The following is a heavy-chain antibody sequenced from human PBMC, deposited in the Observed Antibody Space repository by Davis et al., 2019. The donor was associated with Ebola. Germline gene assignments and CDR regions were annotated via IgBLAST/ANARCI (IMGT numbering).Heavy chain of an antibody. V-gene: IGHV4-34*01. D-gene: IGHD2-2*01. CDR2: INHSGST. CDR3: ARGVVEENWFDP. J-gene: IGHJ5*02. CDR1: SGSFSGYY. Sequence: MPSETLSLTCAVYSGSFSGYYWSWIRQPPGKGLEWIGEINHSGSTNYNPSLKSRVTISVDTSKNQFSLKLSSVTAADTAVYYCARGVVEENWFDPWGQGTLVTVSS.